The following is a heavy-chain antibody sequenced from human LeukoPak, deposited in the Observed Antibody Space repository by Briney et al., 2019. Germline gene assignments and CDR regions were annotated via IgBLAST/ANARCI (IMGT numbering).Heavy chain of an antibody. Sequence: GGSLRLSCAASGFTFSSYSMNWVRQAPGKGLEWVSSISSSSSYIYYADSVKGRFTISKDNAKNSLYLQMNSLRAEDTAVYYCARGKVGATPPRLNYWGQGTLVTVS. CDR1: GFTFSSYS. CDR3: ARGKVGATPPRLNY. J-gene: IGHJ4*02. D-gene: IGHD1-26*01. CDR2: ISSSSSYI. V-gene: IGHV3-21*01.